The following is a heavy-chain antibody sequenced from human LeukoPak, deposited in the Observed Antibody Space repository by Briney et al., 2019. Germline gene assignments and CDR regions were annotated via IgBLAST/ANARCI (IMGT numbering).Heavy chain of an antibody. CDR3: ARARGYSSGYWDY. CDR2: TYYRSKWYN. Sequence: SQTLSLTCAISGDSVSSDNATWNWIRQSPSRGLEWLGRTYYRSKWYNGYAVSVKSRITINPDTSKNQFSLQLSSVTPEDTAVYYCARARGYSSGYWDYWGQGTLVTVSS. D-gene: IGHD3-22*01. J-gene: IGHJ4*02. V-gene: IGHV6-1*01. CDR1: GDSVSSDNAT.